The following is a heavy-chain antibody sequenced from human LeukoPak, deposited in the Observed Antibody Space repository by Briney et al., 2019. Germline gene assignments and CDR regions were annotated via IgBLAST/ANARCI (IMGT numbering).Heavy chain of an antibody. J-gene: IGHJ4*02. CDR2: IWYDGSNK. D-gene: IGHD3-22*01. CDR3: ARDKRDSSYFDY. CDR1: GFTFSSYG. V-gene: IGHV3-33*01. Sequence: GRSLRLSCAASGFTFSSYGMHWVRQAPGKGLEWVAVIWYDGSNKYYADSVKGRFTISSDNSKNTLYLQMNSLRAEDTAVYYCARDKRDSSYFDYWGQGTLVTVSS.